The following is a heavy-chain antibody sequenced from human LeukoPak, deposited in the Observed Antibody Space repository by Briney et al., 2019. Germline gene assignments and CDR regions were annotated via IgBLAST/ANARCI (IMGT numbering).Heavy chain of an antibody. CDR2: ISYDGSNK. CDR1: GFTFSSYA. J-gene: IGHJ4*02. D-gene: IGHD2-21*02. CDR3: AKGRKKEYCGGDCYGSFDY. V-gene: IGHV3-30*04. Sequence: GSLRLSCAASGFTFSSYAMHWVRQAPGKGLEWVAVISYDGSNKYYADSVKGRFTISRDNSKNTLYLQMNSLRAEDTAVYYCAKGRKKEYCGGDCYGSFDYWGQGTLVTVSS.